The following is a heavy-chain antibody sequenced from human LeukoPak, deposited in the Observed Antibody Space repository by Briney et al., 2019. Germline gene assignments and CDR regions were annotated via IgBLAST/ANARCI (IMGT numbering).Heavy chain of an antibody. CDR1: GFTFNNYW. V-gene: IGHV3-7*01. CDR3: ARAAGYYDAWDY. Sequence: GGSLRLSCAASGFTFNNYWMAWVRQAPGEGLEWLANIKEDGNEKHYVDSVKGRFTISRDNAKNSLYLQMNSLRAEDTAVYYCARAAGYYDAWDYWGQGTLVTVSS. J-gene: IGHJ4*02. D-gene: IGHD3-22*01. CDR2: IKEDGNEK.